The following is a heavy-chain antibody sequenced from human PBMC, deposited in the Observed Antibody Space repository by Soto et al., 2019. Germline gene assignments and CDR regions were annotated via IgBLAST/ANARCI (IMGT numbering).Heavy chain of an antibody. Sequence: PGGSLRLSCAASGFSLRTYGMQWLRRAPGKGLEWVAFIWYDGTKKFYANSVKGRSTISKDNSNNILYLQMSGLRAEDTAVYYRARDVVTAVAGSVNWFDPWGQGTLVTVSS. CDR1: GFSLRTYG. CDR2: IWYDGTKK. V-gene: IGHV3-33*01. J-gene: IGHJ5*02. D-gene: IGHD6-19*01. CDR3: ARDVVTAVAGSVNWFDP.